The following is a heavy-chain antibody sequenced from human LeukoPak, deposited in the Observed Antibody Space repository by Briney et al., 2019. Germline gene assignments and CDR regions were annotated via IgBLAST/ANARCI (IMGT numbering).Heavy chain of an antibody. Sequence: PSETLSLTCTVSGGSIISHYWSWIRQPPGKGLEWIGYIYYSGSTNYNPSLKSRVTISVDTSKNQFSLKLSSVAAADTAVYYCARDRDYGDQDWYFDLWGRGTLVTVSS. CDR2: IYYSGST. D-gene: IGHD4-17*01. J-gene: IGHJ2*01. CDR1: GGSIISHY. CDR3: ARDRDYGDQDWYFDL. V-gene: IGHV4-59*11.